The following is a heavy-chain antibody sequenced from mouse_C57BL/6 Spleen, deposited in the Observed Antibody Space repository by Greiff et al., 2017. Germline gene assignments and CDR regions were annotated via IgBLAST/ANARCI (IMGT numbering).Heavy chain of an antibody. Sequence: QVQLQQSGPELVKPGASVKISCKASGYAFSSSWMNWVKQRPGKGLEWIGRIYPGDGDTNYNGKFKGKATLTADKSYSTAYMQLSSLTSEDSAVYFCARGITTVVARYFDVWGTGTTVTVSS. V-gene: IGHV1-82*01. CDR2: IYPGDGDT. J-gene: IGHJ1*03. CDR1: GYAFSSSW. CDR3: ARGITTVVARYFDV. D-gene: IGHD1-1*01.